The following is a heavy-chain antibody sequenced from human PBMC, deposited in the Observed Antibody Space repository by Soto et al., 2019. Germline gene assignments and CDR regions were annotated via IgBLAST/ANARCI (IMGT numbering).Heavy chain of an antibody. CDR3: ASVVTAIQGYYYFDY. J-gene: IGHJ4*02. CDR1: GYTFTYRY. Sequence: SVKVSCKASGYTFTYRYLHWVRQAPGQALEWMGWITPFNGNTNYAQKFQDRVTITRDRSMSTAYMELSSLRSEDTAVYYCASVVTAIQGYYYFDYWGQGTLVTVSS. V-gene: IGHV1-45*02. CDR2: ITPFNGNT. D-gene: IGHD2-21*02.